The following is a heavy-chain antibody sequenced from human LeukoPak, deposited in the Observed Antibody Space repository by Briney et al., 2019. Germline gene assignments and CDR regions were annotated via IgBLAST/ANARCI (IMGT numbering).Heavy chain of an antibody. Sequence: ASVKVSCKASGYTFTSYGISWVRQAPGQGLEWMGWISAYNGNTNYAQKLQGRVTMNTDTSTSTAYMALRSLRSDDTAVYYCARDYFGYSSGWDNWFDPWGQGTLVTVSS. J-gene: IGHJ5*02. CDR1: GYTFTSYG. CDR3: ARDYFGYSSGWDNWFDP. D-gene: IGHD6-19*01. CDR2: ISAYNGNT. V-gene: IGHV1-18*01.